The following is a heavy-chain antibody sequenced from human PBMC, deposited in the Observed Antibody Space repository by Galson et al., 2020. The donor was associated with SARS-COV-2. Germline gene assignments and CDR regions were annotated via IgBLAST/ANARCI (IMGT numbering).Heavy chain of an antibody. D-gene: IGHD6-6*01. V-gene: IGHV3-23*01. CDR2: ISGSGGST. Sequence: GGSLRLSCAASGFTFSSYAMSWVRQAPGKGLEWVSAISGSGGSTYYADSVKGRFTISRDNSKNTLYLQMNSLRAEDTAVYYCAKLEGSSEVRVRIGWAYYYYGMDVWGQGTTVTVSS. CDR3: AKLEGSSEVRVRIGWAYYYYGMDV. J-gene: IGHJ6*02. CDR1: GFTFSSYA.